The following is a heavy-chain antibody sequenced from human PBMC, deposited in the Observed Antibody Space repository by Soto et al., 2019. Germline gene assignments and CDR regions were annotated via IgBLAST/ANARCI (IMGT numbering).Heavy chain of an antibody. Sequence: QVQLHESGPGLVKPSETLSLICNVSGASVGSFYWSWIRQSAGKGLEWIGRVYSTGGVVYNPALEGRVTISLDRSNNLFSLEITSVTAADTAVYFCTRDLSGTGLDVWGRGTTVSVSS. CDR1: GASVGSFY. CDR3: TRDLSGTGLDV. CDR2: VYSTGGV. J-gene: IGHJ6*02. V-gene: IGHV4-4*07. D-gene: IGHD1-26*01.